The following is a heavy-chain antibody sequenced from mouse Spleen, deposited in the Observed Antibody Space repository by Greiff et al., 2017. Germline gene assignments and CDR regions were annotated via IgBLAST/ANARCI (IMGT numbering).Heavy chain of an antibody. J-gene: IGHJ2*01. V-gene: IGHV1-59*01. Sequence: QVQLQQPGAELVKPGASVKVSCKASGYTFTSYWMHWVKQRPGQGLEWIGVIDPSDSYTNYNQKFKGKATLTVDTSSSTAYMQLSSLTSEDSAVYYCAREVLLRYFDYWGQGTTLTVSS. CDR2: IDPSDSYT. D-gene: IGHD1-1*01. CDR1: GYTFTSYW. CDR3: AREVLLRYFDY.